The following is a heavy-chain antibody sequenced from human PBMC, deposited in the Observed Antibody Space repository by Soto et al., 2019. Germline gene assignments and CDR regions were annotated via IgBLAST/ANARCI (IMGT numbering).Heavy chain of an antibody. CDR3: ARESDLLYGCNPRWWYYYGMDV. CDR2: INAGNGNT. J-gene: IGHJ6*02. CDR1: GYTFTSYA. Sequence: QVQLVQSGAEVKKPGASVKVSCKASGYTFTSYAMHWVRQAPGQRLEWMGWINAGNGNTKYSQKFQGRVTITRDTSASTAYMELSSLRSEDTAVYYCARESDLLYGCNPRWWYYYGMDVWGQGTTVTVSS. D-gene: IGHD2-15*01. V-gene: IGHV1-3*01.